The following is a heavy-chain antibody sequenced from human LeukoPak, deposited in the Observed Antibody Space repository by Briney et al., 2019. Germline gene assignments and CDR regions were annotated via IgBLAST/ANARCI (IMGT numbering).Heavy chain of an antibody. J-gene: IGHJ4*02. CDR2: IYYSGST. CDR3: AREPTSITMVRGVIID. Sequence: SETLSLTCTVSGGSISSSSYYWGWIRQPPGKGLEWIGSIYYSGSTYYNPSLKSRVTISVDTSKNQFSLKLSSVTAADTAVYYCAREPTSITMVRGVIIDWGQGTLVTVSS. CDR1: GGSISSSSYY. D-gene: IGHD3-10*01. V-gene: IGHV4-39*07.